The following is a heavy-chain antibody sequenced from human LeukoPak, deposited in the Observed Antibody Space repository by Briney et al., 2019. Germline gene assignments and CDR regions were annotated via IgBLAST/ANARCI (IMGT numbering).Heavy chain of an antibody. V-gene: IGHV3-21*01. D-gene: IGHD5-18*01. CDR2: ISSSSSYI. CDR3: ARQADTPMLIWSFTDY. J-gene: IGHJ4*02. CDR1: GFTFSSYS. Sequence: GGSLRLSCAASGFTFSSYSMNWVRQAPGKGLEWVSSISSSSSYIYYADSVKGRFTISRDNAKNSLYLQMNSLRAEDTALYYCARQADTPMLIWSFTDYWGQGTLVTVSS.